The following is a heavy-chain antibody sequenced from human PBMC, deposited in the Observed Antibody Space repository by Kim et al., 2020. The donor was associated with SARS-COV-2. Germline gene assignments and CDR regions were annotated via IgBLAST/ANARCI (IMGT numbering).Heavy chain of an antibody. CDR1: GFTFSSYS. Sequence: GGSLRLSCAASGFTFSSYSMNWVRQAPGKGLEWVSYISSSSSTIYYADSVKGRFTISRDNAKNSLYLQMNSLREEDTAVYYCARWVVVTPSDYYGMDVWGQGTTVTVSS. V-gene: IGHV3-48*02. CDR2: ISSSSSTI. D-gene: IGHD2-21*02. CDR3: ARWVVVTPSDYYGMDV. J-gene: IGHJ6*02.